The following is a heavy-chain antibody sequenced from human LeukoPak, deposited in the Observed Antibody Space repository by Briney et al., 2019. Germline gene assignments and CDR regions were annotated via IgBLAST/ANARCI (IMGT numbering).Heavy chain of an antibody. J-gene: IGHJ4*02. D-gene: IGHD5-18*01. CDR3: ARDGYDADGYLDY. CDR1: GYPFRSYV. Sequence: ASVKVSCKASGYPFRSYVIHWLRQAPGQNLEWIGWINPANGNTKYSRNFQGRVTITRDTSASVVYMELSSLTYEDTAVYFCARDGYDADGYLDYWGQGALVPVSS. V-gene: IGHV1-3*01. CDR2: INPANGNT.